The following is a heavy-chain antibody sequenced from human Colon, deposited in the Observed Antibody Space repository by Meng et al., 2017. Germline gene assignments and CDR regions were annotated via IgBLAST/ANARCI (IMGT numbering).Heavy chain of an antibody. J-gene: IGHJ6*02. Sequence: GESLKISCAASGFTVSSNYMSWVRQAPGKGLEWVSVIYSGGSTYYADSVKGRFTISRDNSKNTLYLQMNSLRAEDTAVYYCARGLTYGDSLVYYYYYYGMDVWGQGTTVTVSS. CDR3: ARGLTYGDSLVYYYYYYGMDV. CDR1: GFTVSSNY. D-gene: IGHD4-17*01. CDR2: IYSGGST. V-gene: IGHV3-53*01.